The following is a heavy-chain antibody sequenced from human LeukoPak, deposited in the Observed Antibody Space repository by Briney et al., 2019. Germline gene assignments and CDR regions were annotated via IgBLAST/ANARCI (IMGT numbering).Heavy chain of an antibody. Sequence: PSETLSLTCAVYGGSFSGYYWSWIRQPPGKGLEWSGEINHSGSTNYNPSLKSRVTISVDTSKNQFSLKLSSVTAADTAVYYCARSSEGSGYYYFPFDYWGQGTLVTVSS. CDR1: GGSFSGYY. CDR2: INHSGST. CDR3: ARSSEGSGYYYFPFDY. V-gene: IGHV4-34*01. D-gene: IGHD3-22*01. J-gene: IGHJ4*02.